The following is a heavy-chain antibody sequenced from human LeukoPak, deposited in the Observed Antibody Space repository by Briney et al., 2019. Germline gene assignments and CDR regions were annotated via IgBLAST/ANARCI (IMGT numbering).Heavy chain of an antibody. CDR1: GYTFTSYG. D-gene: IGHD2-2*01. J-gene: IGHJ4*02. CDR2: ISAYNGNT. Sequence: ASVKVSCKASGYTFTSYGISWVRQAPGQGLEWMGWISAYNGNTNYAQKLQGRVTMTTDTSTSTAYMELRSLRSDDTAVYYCARDFVGRECSSTSCIYFDYWGQGTLVTVSS. CDR3: ARDFVGRECSSTSCIYFDY. V-gene: IGHV1-18*01.